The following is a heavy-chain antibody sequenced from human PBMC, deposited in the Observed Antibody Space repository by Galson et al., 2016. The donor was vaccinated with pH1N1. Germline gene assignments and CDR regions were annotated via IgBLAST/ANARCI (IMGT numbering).Heavy chain of an antibody. Sequence: QSGAEVKKPGESLKISCKGSGYRFTNSWIGWVRQMPGKGLEWMGIIYLGGSLIRYRPSFQGQVTISADKSINIAYLEWSSLKASDTATYYCARQNDYGDYRGDAFDIWGQGTMVTVSS. CDR2: IYLGGSLI. CDR1: GYRFTNSW. CDR3: ARQNDYGDYRGDAFDI. V-gene: IGHV5-51*01. J-gene: IGHJ3*02. D-gene: IGHD4-17*01.